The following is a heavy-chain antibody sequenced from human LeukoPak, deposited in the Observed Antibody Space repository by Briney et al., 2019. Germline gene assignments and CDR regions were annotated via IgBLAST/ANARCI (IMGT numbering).Heavy chain of an antibody. CDR1: GYTFTGYY. D-gene: IGHD3-22*01. CDR3: ARDEVDYYDSSGYYYGGGFDY. CDR2: IIPIFGTA. V-gene: IGHV1-69*05. J-gene: IGHJ4*02. Sequence: SVKVSCKASGYTFTGYYMHWVRQAPGQGLEWMGGIIPIFGTANYAQKFQGRVTITTDESTSTAYMELSSLRSEDTAVYYCARDEVDYYDSSGYYYGGGFDYWGQGTLVTVSS.